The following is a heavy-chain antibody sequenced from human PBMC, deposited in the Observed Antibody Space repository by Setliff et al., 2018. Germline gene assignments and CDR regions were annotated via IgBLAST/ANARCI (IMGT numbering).Heavy chain of an antibody. Sequence: GSLRLSCAASGFIFSAYSMNWVRQAPGKGLEWVSYISSSSRTIKHADSVKGRFTISRDNAKNSLSLQMNSLRAEDTAVYYCARGHSSSWYSFDYWGQGTLVTVSS. V-gene: IGHV3-48*01. CDR1: GFIFSAYS. CDR3: ARGHSSSWYSFDY. D-gene: IGHD6-13*01. CDR2: ISSSSRTI. J-gene: IGHJ4*02.